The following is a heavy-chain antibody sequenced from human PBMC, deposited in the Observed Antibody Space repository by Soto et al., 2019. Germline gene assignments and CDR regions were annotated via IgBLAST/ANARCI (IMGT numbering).Heavy chain of an antibody. CDR2: ISGSGST. V-gene: IGHV3-23*01. CDR3: AKEKDYDYVWGSYRYTSDY. J-gene: IGHJ4*02. D-gene: IGHD3-16*02. Sequence: GGSLRLSCAASGFTFSSYAMSWVRQSPGKGLEWVSAISGSGSTFYADSVKGRFTISRDNSKNTLYLQMNSLRAEDTAVYYCAKEKDYDYVWGSYRYTSDYWGQGTLVTVSS. CDR1: GFTFSSYA.